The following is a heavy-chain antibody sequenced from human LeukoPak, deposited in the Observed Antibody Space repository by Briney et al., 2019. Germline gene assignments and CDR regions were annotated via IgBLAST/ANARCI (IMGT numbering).Heavy chain of an antibody. CDR1: GGSISSSSYY. CDR2: IYYTGTT. CDR3: ARQQCNGGSCYSRAIWFDP. Sequence: SETLSLTCTASGGSISSSSYYWGWIRQPPGKGLEWIGSIYYTGTTYQSPSLKSRVTISVHTSKNQFSLKLSSVTAADTAVYYCARQQCNGGSCYSRAIWFDPWGQGTLVTVSS. J-gene: IGHJ5*02. D-gene: IGHD2-15*01. V-gene: IGHV4-39*01.